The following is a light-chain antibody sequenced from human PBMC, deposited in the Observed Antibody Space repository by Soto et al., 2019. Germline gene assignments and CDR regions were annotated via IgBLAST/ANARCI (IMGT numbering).Light chain of an antibody. J-gene: IGLJ3*02. Sequence: QSALTQPASVSGSPGQSITISCAGSGGAVGNYDRLSWYQQIPGKAPKLIIFEVNRRPSGVSDRFSGSKSGNTAALTISGLQAEDEGDFFCCSYAGNGAWVFGGGTKLTVL. CDR1: GGAVGNYDR. CDR2: EVN. V-gene: IGLV2-23*02. CDR3: CSYAGNGAWV.